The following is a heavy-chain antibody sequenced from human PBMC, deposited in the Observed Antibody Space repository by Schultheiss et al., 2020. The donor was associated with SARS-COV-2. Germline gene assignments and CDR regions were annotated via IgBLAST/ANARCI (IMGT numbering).Heavy chain of an antibody. CDR2: FDPDDDET. Sequence: ASVKVSCKASGYTFTSYGISWVRQAPGQGLEWMGGFDPDDDETFYAEKFQGRVTITRDTSASTAYMELSSLRSEDTAVYYCARGSRGYNSGGSAPMDYWGQGTLVTVSS. CDR3: ARGSRGYNSGGSAPMDY. J-gene: IGHJ4*02. V-gene: IGHV1-18*01. CDR1: GYTFTSYG. D-gene: IGHD5-18*01.